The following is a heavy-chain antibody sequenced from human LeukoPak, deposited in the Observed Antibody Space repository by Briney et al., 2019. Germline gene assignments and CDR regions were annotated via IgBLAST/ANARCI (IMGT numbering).Heavy chain of an antibody. CDR1: GFTFSSYW. Sequence: GGPLRLSCSASGFTFSSYWMSWVRQAPGKGLEWVANIKQDGSEKYYVDSVKGRFTISRDNAENSLYLQMNSLRVEDTAVYFCASTQTFDYWGQGTLVTVSS. CDR3: ASTQTFDY. CDR2: IKQDGSEK. J-gene: IGHJ4*02. V-gene: IGHV3-7*01.